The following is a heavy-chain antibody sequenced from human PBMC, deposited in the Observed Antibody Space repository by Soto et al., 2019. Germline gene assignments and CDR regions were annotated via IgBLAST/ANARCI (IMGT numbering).Heavy chain of an antibody. V-gene: IGHV4-31*03. D-gene: IGHD6-6*01. CDR3: ARCGSSLYFDY. J-gene: IGHJ4*02. CDR1: GGSISSGGYY. Sequence: LSLTCTVSGGSISSGGYYWSWIRQHPGKGLEWIGYIYYSGSTYYNPSLKSRVTISVDTSKNQFSLKLSSVTAADTAVYYCARCGSSLYFDYWGQGTLVTVSS. CDR2: IYYSGST.